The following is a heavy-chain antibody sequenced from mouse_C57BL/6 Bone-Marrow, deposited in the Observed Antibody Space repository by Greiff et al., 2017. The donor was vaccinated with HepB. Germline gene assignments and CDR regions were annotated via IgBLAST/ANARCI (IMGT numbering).Heavy chain of an antibody. V-gene: IGHV1-72*01. CDR3: ASEPGTQLGPPYWYFDV. J-gene: IGHJ1*03. D-gene: IGHD4-1*02. CDR2: IDPNSGGT. Sequence: QVQLQQPGAELVKPGASVKLSCKASGYTFTSYWMHWVKQRPGRGLEWIGRIDPNSGGTKYNEKFKSKATLTVDKPSSTAYMQLSSLTSEDSAVYYCASEPGTQLGPPYWYFDVWGTGTTVTVSS. CDR1: GYTFTSYW.